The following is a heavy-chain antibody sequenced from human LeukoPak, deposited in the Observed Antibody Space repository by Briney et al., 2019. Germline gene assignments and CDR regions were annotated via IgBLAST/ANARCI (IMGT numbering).Heavy chain of an antibody. V-gene: IGHV1-2*02. J-gene: IGHJ5*02. D-gene: IGHD2-2*01. CDR3: ARDPGGSTTYNWFDP. CDR2: INPNSGGT. Sequence: ASVKVSCKASGYTFTGYYMHWVRQAPGQGLEWMGWINPNSGGTNYAQKFQGRVTMTRDTSISTGYMELSRLRSDDTAVYYCARDPGGSTTYNWFDPWGQGTRVTVPS. CDR1: GYTFTGYY.